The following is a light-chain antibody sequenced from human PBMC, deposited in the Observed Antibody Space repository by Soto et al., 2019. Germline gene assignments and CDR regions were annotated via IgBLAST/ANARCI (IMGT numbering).Light chain of an antibody. J-gene: IGKJ2*01. V-gene: IGKV1-9*01. Sequence: DIQLSQSPSFLSASVGDRVTITCRASQGINSYLAWYQQKPGKAPKLLIYAASTLQSGVPSRFSGSGSGTEFTLTISSLQTEDFATYYCQHLNSYPYTFGQGTKLDIK. CDR3: QHLNSYPYT. CDR2: AAS. CDR1: QGINSY.